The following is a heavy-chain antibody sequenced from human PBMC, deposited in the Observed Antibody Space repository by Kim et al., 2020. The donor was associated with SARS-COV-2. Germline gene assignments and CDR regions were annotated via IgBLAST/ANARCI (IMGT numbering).Heavy chain of an antibody. D-gene: IGHD3-16*01. Sequence: SETLSLTCTVSGGSISSGGYYWSWIRQHPGKGLEWSGYIYYSGSTYYNPSPKRRGTISVDTAKNQFSLQLISGTTTDTAVNYCARDNTRGRMDYWGQGTLVTVSP. V-gene: IGHV4-31*03. CDR1: GGSISSGGYY. J-gene: IGHJ4*02. CDR2: IYYSGST. CDR3: ARDNTRGRMDY.